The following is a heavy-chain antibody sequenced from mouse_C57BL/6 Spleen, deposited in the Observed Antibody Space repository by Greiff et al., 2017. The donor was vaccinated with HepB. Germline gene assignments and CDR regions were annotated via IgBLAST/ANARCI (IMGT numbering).Heavy chain of an antibody. J-gene: IGHJ1*03. D-gene: IGHD1-1*02. V-gene: IGHV1-54*01. Sequence: QVQLQQSGAELVRPGTSVKVSCKASGYAFTNYLIEWVKQRPGQGLEWIGVINPGSGGTNYNEKFKGKATLTADKSSSTAYMQLSSLTSEDAAVYFCARGVDYWYFDVWGTGTTVTVSS. CDR3: ARGVDYWYFDV. CDR2: INPGSGGT. CDR1: GYAFTNYL.